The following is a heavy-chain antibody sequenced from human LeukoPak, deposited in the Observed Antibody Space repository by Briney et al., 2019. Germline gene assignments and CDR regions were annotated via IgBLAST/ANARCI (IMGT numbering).Heavy chain of an antibody. V-gene: IGHV3-21*01. J-gene: IGHJ4*01. CDR1: GYTFSSYT. CDR2: IAGSSGYI. Sequence: GGSLRLSCAASGYTFSSYTMNWVRQAPGKGLEWVSSIAGSSGYISYADSVKGRFTISRDNAKKSLYLQMTSLTAEDTAVYYCARDRGAYCGGDCYLGFDYWGRGTLVTVSS. D-gene: IGHD2-21*02. CDR3: ARDRGAYCGGDCYLGFDY.